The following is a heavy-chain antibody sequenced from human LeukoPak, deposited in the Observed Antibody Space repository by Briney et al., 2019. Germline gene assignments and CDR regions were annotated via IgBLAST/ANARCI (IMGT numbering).Heavy chain of an antibody. CDR3: ARDYSLWSGSNFDY. V-gene: IGHV4-61*02. CDR1: GGSISSGSYY. CDR2: IYTSGST. Sequence: SETLSLTCTVSGGSISSGSYYWSWIRQPAGKGLEWIGRIYTSGSTNYNPSLKSRVTVSVDPSNNQFSLKLSSVPAADTAVYYCARDYSLWSGSNFDYWGQGTLVTVSS. D-gene: IGHD3-3*01. J-gene: IGHJ4*02.